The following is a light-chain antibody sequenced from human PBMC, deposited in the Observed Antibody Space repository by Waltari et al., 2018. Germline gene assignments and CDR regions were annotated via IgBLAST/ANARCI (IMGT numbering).Light chain of an antibody. V-gene: IGLV2-14*01. CDR3: SSYTSSRYV. Sequence: QSALTQPASVSGSPGQSITISCTGTSSDVGGYNYVSWYQQHPGKAPKLMIYEVSNRPSGVSNRFSGSKSGNTASLTISGLQADDEADYYCSSYTSSRYVFGTGTKVTVL. J-gene: IGLJ1*01. CDR1: SSDVGGYNY. CDR2: EVS.